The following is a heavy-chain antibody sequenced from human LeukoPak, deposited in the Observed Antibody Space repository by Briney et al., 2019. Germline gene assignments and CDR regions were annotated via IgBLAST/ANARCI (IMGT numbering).Heavy chain of an antibody. CDR3: AGRRLAGSTPPHYYYILDV. CDR2: MNPNSGNS. D-gene: IGHD3-3*02. CDR1: GYTFTSYD. Sequence: GASVKVSCKASGYTFTSYDINWVRQATGQGLEWMGWMNPNSGNSGSAQNFQGRVTLTRNTSISTAYMELSSLRSEDTAVYYCAGRRLAGSTPPHYYYILDVWGQGTTVTVSS. V-gene: IGHV1-8*01. J-gene: IGHJ6*02.